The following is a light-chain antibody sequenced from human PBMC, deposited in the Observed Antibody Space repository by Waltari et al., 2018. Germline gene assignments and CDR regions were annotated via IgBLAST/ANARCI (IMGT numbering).Light chain of an antibody. CDR2: GTS. Sequence: SDSYSAWFQHKPGQPPRLLIFGTSTRATGIPDRFSGSGSGIEFTLTISRVEAEDFAVYFCQHYGTSLPWTFGQGTKVEIK. CDR1: SDSY. J-gene: IGKJ1*01. CDR3: QHYGTSLPWT. V-gene: IGKV3-20*01.